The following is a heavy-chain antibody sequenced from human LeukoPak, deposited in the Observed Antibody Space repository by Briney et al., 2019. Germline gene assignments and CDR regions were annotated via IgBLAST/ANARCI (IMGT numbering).Heavy chain of an antibody. CDR3: AKDRQIAVAAGYFDY. Sequence: GGSLRLSCAASGFTVSSNYMSWVRQAPGKGLEWVSVIYSGGSTYYADSVKGRFTISRDNSKNTLYLQMNSLRAEDTAVYYCAKDRQIAVAAGYFDYWGQGTLVTVSS. D-gene: IGHD6-19*01. J-gene: IGHJ4*02. CDR2: IYSGGST. CDR1: GFTVSSNY. V-gene: IGHV3-66*01.